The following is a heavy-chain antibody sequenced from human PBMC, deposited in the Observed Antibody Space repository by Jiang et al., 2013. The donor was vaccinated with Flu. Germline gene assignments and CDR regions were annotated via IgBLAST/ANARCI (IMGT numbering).Heavy chain of an antibody. J-gene: IGHJ2*01. CDR3: ATGSKNYGGWYFDL. V-gene: IGHV1-24*01. CDR1: GHTLSASS. CDR2: FDPEDGET. D-gene: IGHD4-17*01. Sequence: SGAEVKKPGASVKVSCKVSGHTLSASSMHWVRQAPGKGLEWVGGFDPEDGETVYTQKFQGRLTMTEDTSIDTAYMELTRLRSDDTAVYYCATGSKNYGGWYFDLWGRGTLVTVSS.